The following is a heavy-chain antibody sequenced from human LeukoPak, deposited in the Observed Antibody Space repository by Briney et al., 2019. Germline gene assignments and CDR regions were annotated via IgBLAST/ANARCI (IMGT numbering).Heavy chain of an antibody. V-gene: IGHV3-21*01. D-gene: IGHD1-26*01. CDR2: ISSSSSYI. CDR3: AREERELLPESDAFDI. CDR1: GFTFSSYS. Sequence: GGSLRLSCAASGFTFSSYSMNWVRQAPGKGLEWVSSISSSSSYIYYADSVKGRFTISRDNAKNSLYLQMNSLRAEDTAVYYCAREERELLPESDAFDIWGQGTMVTVSS. J-gene: IGHJ3*02.